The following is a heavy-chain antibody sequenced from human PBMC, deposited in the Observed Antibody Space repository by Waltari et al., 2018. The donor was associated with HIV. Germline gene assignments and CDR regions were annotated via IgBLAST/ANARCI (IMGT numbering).Heavy chain of an antibody. V-gene: IGHV4-38-2*02. CDR2: LYRTGTT. D-gene: IGHD3-22*01. Sequence: QVQLQESGPRLVKASETLSLTYTVSASSISSNYYWGWIRQPPGKGLQWIGSLYRTGTTSYTPSLKSRVTISADLSKNQFSLKLTSVSAADTAVYYCARDQDYYDSSGYTCYAFDIWGQGTSVTVSS. J-gene: IGHJ3*02. CDR3: ARDQDYYDSSGYTCYAFDI. CDR1: ASSISSNYY.